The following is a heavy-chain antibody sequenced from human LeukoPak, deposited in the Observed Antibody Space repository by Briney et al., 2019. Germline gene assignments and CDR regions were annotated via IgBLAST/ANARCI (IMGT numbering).Heavy chain of an antibody. CDR2: IDVSGST. D-gene: IGHD4-17*01. CDR1: GESFSGHH. V-gene: IGHV4-34*01. CDR3: AGAQAQDDFGGYGTGLSGYYSFYMDV. Sequence: SETLSLTCGVYGESFSGHHWSWIRQSPGKGLEWIGEIDVSGSTNYRPSLKSRVTISADTSKNQFSLRLNAVTAADAAVYYCAGAQAQDDFGGYGTGLSGYYSFYMDVWGKGTTVIVSS. J-gene: IGHJ6*03.